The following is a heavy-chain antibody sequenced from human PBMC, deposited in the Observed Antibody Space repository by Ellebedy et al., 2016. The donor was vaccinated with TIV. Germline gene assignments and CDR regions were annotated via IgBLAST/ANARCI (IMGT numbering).Heavy chain of an antibody. CDR1: GFTFSRYA. CDR2: IGLRGTST. J-gene: IGHJ4*02. D-gene: IGHD2-15*01. Sequence: PGGSLRLSCAASGFTFSRYAMNWVLQATGTGLEWVSGIGLRGTSTSYSDSVKGRFTISSDNSKNTMYLQMNSLRDEDTAVYYCTSPTVGHTTGCCRYYFDYWGLGTLVTVSS. CDR3: TSPTVGHTTGCCRYYFDY. V-gene: IGHV3-23*01.